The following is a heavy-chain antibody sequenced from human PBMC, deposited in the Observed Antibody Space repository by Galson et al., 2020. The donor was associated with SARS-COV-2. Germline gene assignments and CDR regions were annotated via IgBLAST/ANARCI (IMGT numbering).Heavy chain of an antibody. CDR2: INQVGSEQ. CDR1: GFTFSSYY. CDR3: ARGGVDF. Sequence: QLGESLKLSCAASGFTFSSYYMTWVRQAPGKGLEWVANINQVGSEQYYVDSVKGRFTISRDNAKNSLYLEMNSLRDEDTAVYYCARGGVDFWGQGTLVTVSS. D-gene: IGHD3-10*01. J-gene: IGHJ4*02. V-gene: IGHV3-7*01.